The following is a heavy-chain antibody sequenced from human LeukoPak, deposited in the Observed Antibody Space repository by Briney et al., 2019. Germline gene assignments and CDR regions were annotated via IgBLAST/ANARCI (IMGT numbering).Heavy chain of an antibody. J-gene: IGHJ2*01. Sequence: GGSLRLSCAASGFTVSSNYVSWVRHAPGKGLEWVSVIYSGGSTYYADSVKGRFTISRDNSKNTLYLQMNSLRAEDTAVYYCARESVGSYDSSGFDLWGRGTLVTVSS. CDR2: IYSGGST. CDR3: ARESVGSYDSSGFDL. CDR1: GFTVSSNY. D-gene: IGHD3-22*01. V-gene: IGHV3-66*01.